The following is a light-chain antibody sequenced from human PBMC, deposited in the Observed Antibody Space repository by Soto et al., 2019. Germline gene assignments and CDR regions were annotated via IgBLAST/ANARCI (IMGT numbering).Light chain of an antibody. CDR2: DTS. CDR1: QSVSSR. CDR3: QQYIDWSPGT. V-gene: IGKV3-15*01. J-gene: IGKJ1*01. Sequence: EIVVTQSPSTLSASPGERVTLSCRASQSVSSRLAWYQQRPGQAPRLLIYDTSTRAAGISARFSGSGSGTALTLTTSSMQSQDVSAYYCQQYIDWSPGTFGQGTEVEIK.